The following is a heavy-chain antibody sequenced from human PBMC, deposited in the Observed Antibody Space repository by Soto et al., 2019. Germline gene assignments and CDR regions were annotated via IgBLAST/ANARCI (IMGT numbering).Heavy chain of an antibody. Sequence: QVQLVESGGGVVQPGRSLRLSCAASGFTFSRFGMHWVRQAPGKGLEWVAVISNAGSAEYFADSVKGRFTISRDNSRNTPSPEMDSLRGDDTAVYYGTKEGHGHYSNSKWCLDSWGQGTLVTVSS. D-gene: IGHD2-21*01. CDR2: ISNAGSAE. J-gene: IGHJ5*02. V-gene: IGHV3-30*18. CDR1: GFTFSRFG. CDR3: TKEGHGHYSNSKWCLDS.